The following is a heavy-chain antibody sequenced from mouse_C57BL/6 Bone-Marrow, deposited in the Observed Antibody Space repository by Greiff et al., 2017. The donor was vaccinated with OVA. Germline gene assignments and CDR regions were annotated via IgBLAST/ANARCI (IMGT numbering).Heavy chain of an antibody. D-gene: IGHD2-10*02. CDR3: ARYGSYYFDY. CDR1: GFTFSDYY. V-gene: IGHV5-12*01. J-gene: IGHJ2*01. Sequence: EVHLVESGGGLVQPGGSLKLFCAASGFTFSDYYMYWVRQTPEKRLEWVAYISNGGGSTYYPDTVKGRFTISRDNAKNTLYLQMSRLKSEDTAMYYCARYGSYYFDYWGQGTTLTVSS. CDR2: ISNGGGST.